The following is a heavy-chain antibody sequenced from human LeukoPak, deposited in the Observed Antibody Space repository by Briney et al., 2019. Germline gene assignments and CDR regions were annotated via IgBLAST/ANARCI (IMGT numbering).Heavy chain of an antibody. J-gene: IGHJ4*02. CDR2: IYYSGST. V-gene: IGHV4-59*08. CDR3: ARSPGYYFDY. Sequence: KPSETLSLTCTVSGGSISSYYWCWIRQPPGKGLEWIGYIYYSGSTNYNLSLKSRVTISVDTSKNQFSLKLSSVTAADTAVYYCARSPGYYFDYSGQGTLVTVSS. CDR1: GGSISSYY.